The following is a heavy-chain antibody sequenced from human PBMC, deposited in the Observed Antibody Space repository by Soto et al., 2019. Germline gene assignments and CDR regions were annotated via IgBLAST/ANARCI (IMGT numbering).Heavy chain of an antibody. CDR1: GFNFNRFT. CDR3: AKERDCGGVCFYFDF. Sequence: EVQLVESGGLVVPPGGSLRLSCAASGFNFNRFTMHWLRQTPERGLEWVSYIRSDSGDIKYVDSVRGRFTISRDNSENSVYLHLNSLRTEDTALYYCAKERDCGGVCFYFDFWGQGTLVTVSS. CDR2: IRSDSGDI. J-gene: IGHJ4*02. V-gene: IGHV3-43*01. D-gene: IGHD2-21*02.